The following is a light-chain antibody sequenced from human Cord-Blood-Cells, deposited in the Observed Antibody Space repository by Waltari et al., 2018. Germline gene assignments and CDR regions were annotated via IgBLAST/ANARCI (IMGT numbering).Light chain of an antibody. CDR2: EGS. Sequence: QSALTQPASVSGSPGQSITLSCTGTSSDVWSYNLVSWYQQHPGKAPKLMIYEGSKRPSGVSNRFSGSKSGNTASLTISGLQAEDEADYYCCSYAGSSWVFGGGTKLTVL. CDR3: CSYAGSSWV. J-gene: IGLJ3*02. CDR1: SSDVWSYNL. V-gene: IGLV2-23*01.